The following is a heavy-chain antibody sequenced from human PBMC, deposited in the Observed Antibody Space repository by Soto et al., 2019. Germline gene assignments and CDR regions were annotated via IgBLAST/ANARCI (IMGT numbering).Heavy chain of an antibody. CDR3: AGWFGRGYYYYCGMDV. D-gene: IGHD3-10*01. CDR2: IIPIFGTA. CDR1: GGTFSSYA. V-gene: IGHV1-69*13. Sequence: SVKVSCKASGGTFSSYAISWVRQAPGQGLEWMGGIIPIFGTANYAQKFQGRVTITADESTSTAYMELSSLRSEDTAVYYCAGWFGRGYYYYCGMDVWGQGTTVTVSS. J-gene: IGHJ6*02.